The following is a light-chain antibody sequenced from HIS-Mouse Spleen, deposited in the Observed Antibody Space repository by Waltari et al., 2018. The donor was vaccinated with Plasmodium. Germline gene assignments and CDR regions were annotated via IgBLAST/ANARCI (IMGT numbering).Light chain of an antibody. V-gene: IGLV3-19*01. CDR2: GKN. J-gene: IGLJ3*02. CDR1: SLRSYY. Sequence: SSELTQDPAVSVALGQTVRITCQGDSLRSYYASWYQQKPGQAPVLVLHGKNNRPSGIPDRFSGSSSGNTASLTITGAQAEDEADYYCNSRDSSGNHQVFGGGTKLTVL. CDR3: NSRDSSGNHQV.